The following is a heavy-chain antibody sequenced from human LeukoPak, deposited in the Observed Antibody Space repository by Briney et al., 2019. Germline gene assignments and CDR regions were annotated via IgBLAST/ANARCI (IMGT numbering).Heavy chain of an antibody. D-gene: IGHD3-22*01. J-gene: IGHJ4*02. Sequence: GGSLRLSCAAAGFTFSSYWMSWVRQAPGKGLEWVGRIKSKTDGGTTDYAAPVKGRFTISRDDSKNTLYLQMNSLKTEDTAVYYCTTGCPMSSNTHFDYRGQGTLVTVSS. CDR3: TTGCPMSSNTHFDY. CDR2: IKSKTDGGTT. V-gene: IGHV3-15*01. CDR1: GFTFSSYW.